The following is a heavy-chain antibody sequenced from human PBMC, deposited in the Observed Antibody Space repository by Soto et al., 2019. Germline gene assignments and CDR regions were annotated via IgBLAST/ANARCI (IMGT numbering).Heavy chain of an antibody. D-gene: IGHD3-10*01. CDR3: ARMATIKGNFFDY. Sequence: PGESLKISCKGSGYRFTNYWIGWVRQMPGKGLEWMGIIYPGDSDTKYSPSFQGQVTISADKSISTAYLQWSSLKASDTAIYYCARMATIKGNFFDYWGQGTMVTVYS. CDR2: IYPGDSDT. V-gene: IGHV5-51*01. J-gene: IGHJ4*02. CDR1: GYRFTNYW.